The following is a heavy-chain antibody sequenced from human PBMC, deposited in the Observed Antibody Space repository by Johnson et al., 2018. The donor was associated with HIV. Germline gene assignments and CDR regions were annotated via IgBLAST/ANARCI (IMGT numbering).Heavy chain of an antibody. Sequence: QVQLVESGGGVVPPGGSLRLPFAASGFTFSSYGMHWVRQAPGMGLEGVAFLRYDGREKYYAEPVKGRFTISRDNSNNTLYLQMNSLRAEDTAVYYCATRQQLVPGAFDIWGQGTMVTVSS. CDR2: LRYDGREK. D-gene: IGHD6-13*01. CDR3: ATRQQLVPGAFDI. V-gene: IGHV3-30*02. J-gene: IGHJ3*02. CDR1: GFTFSSYG.